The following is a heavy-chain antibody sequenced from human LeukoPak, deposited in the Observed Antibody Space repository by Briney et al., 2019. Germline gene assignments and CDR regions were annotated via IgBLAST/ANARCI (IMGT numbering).Heavy chain of an antibody. D-gene: IGHD6-19*01. CDR3: ARARAVAGTEDGMDV. J-gene: IGHJ6*02. V-gene: IGHV6-1*01. Sequence: SQTLSLTCAISADSVSSNSAAWNWIRQSPSRGLEWLGRTYSRSKWYNDYAVSVKSRITINPDTSKSQFSLQLNSVTPEDTAVYYCARARAVAGTEDGMDVWGQGTTVTVSS. CDR2: TYSRSKWYN. CDR1: ADSVSSNSAA.